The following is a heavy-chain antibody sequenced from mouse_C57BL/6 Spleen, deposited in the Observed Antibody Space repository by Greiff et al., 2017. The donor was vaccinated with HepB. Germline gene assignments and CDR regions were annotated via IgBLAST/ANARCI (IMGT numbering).Heavy chain of an antibody. V-gene: IGHV5-6*01. Sequence: EVNLVESGGDLVKPGGSLKLSCAASGFTFSSYGMSWVRQTPDKRLEWVATISSGGSYTYYPDSVKGRFTISRDNAKNTLYLQMSSLKSEDTAMYYCAPDAMDYWGQGTSVTVSS. CDR2: ISSGGSYT. CDR3: APDAMDY. J-gene: IGHJ4*01. CDR1: GFTFSSYG.